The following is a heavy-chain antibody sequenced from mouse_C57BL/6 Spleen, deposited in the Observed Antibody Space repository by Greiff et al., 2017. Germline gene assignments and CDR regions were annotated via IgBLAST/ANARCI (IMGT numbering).Heavy chain of an antibody. J-gene: IGHJ1*03. D-gene: IGHD2-1*01. CDR1: GFTFSSYA. V-gene: IGHV5-4*01. CDR2: ISDGGSYT. CDR3: ARDPYGNYGWYFDV. Sequence: EVKLVESGGGLVKPGGSLKLSCAASGFTFSSYAMSWVRQTPEKRLEWVATISDGGSYTYYPDNVKGRFTISRDNAKNNLYLQMSHLKSEDTAMYYCARDPYGNYGWYFDVWGTGTTVTVSS.